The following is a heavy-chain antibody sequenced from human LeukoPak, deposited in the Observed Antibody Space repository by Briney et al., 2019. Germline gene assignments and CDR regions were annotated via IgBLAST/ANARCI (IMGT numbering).Heavy chain of an antibody. J-gene: IGHJ4*02. V-gene: IGHV4-34*01. CDR3: ACVPFRDGHLPNYFDY. Sequence: PSETLSLTCAVYGGSFSDYYWSWIRQPPGKGLEWIGEINHSGSTNSNPSLKSRVTISVDTSKKQFSLKLRSVTAADTAVYYCACVPFRDGHLPNYFDYWGQGTLVTVSS. CDR1: GGSFSDYY. CDR2: INHSGST. D-gene: IGHD2-8*01.